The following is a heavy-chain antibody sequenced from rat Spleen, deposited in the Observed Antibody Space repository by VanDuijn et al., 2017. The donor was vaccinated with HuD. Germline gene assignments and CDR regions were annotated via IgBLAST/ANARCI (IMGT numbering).Heavy chain of an antibody. CDR1: GYSITSNY. J-gene: IGHJ2*01. V-gene: IGHV3-1*01. D-gene: IGHD1-1*01. Sequence: EVQLQESGPGLVKPSQSLSLTCSVTGYSITSNYWGWIRKFPGNKMEWMGYISYSGSTNYNPSLKSRISITRDTSKNQFFLQVNSVTTEDTATYYCARSEGVHYYLPFADWGQGVMVTVSS. CDR3: ARSEGVHYYLPFAD. CDR2: ISYSGST.